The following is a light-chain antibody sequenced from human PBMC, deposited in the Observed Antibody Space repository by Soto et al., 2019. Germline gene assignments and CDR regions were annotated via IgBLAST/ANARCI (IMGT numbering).Light chain of an antibody. CDR1: SGHSSYA. J-gene: IGLJ2*01. CDR3: QTWGAGIVL. Sequence: QSALTQSPSASASLGASVKLTCTLSSGHSSYAIAWHQQQPDKGPRYLMKLNSDGSHNKGDGIPDRFSGSSSGAERFLTISSLQSEDEADYYCQTWGAGIVLFGGGTKLTVL. V-gene: IGLV4-69*01. CDR2: LNSDGSH.